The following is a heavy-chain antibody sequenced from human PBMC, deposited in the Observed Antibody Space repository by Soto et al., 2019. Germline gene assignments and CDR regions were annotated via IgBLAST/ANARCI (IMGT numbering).Heavy chain of an antibody. J-gene: IGHJ6*02. D-gene: IGHD6-6*01. CDR3: ARVISSSSSLGLRYYYYGMDV. CDR2: IYYSGST. Sequence: QLQLQESGPGLVKPSETLSLTCIVSGGSISSRSYYWGWIRQPPGKGLGWIGSIYYSGSTYYDPSLNSRATISIDTSKSHCPLTLSSVPAADTAVYYCARVISSSSSLGLRYYYYGMDVWGQGATVTVSS. CDR1: GGSISSRSYY. V-gene: IGHV4-39*02.